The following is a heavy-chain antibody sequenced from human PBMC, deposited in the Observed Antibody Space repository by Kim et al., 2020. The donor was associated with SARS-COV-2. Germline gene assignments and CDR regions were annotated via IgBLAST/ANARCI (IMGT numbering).Heavy chain of an antibody. J-gene: IGHJ4*02. CDR3: ARGGVVVVAATRDFDY. Sequence: SRKSRVTISVDTSKNQFSLKLSSVTAADTVVYYCARGGVVVVAATRDFDYWGQGTLVTVSS. V-gene: IGHV4-34*01. D-gene: IGHD2-15*01.